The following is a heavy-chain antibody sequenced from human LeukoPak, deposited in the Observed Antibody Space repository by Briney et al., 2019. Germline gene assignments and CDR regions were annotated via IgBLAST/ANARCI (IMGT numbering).Heavy chain of an antibody. D-gene: IGHD1-26*01. CDR2: IYYSGST. CDR1: GGSISSGGYY. Sequence: PSETLSLTCTVSGGSISSGGYYWSWIRQHPGKGLEWIGYIYYSGSTYYNPSLKSRVTISVDTSKNQFSLKLSSVTAADTAVYYCARGPARRGAFDIWGQGIMVTVSS. J-gene: IGHJ3*02. CDR3: ARGPARRGAFDI. V-gene: IGHV4-31*03.